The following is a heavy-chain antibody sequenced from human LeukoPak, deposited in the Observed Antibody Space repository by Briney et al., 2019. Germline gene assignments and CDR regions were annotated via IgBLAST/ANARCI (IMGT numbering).Heavy chain of an antibody. D-gene: IGHD3-22*01. J-gene: IGHJ6*03. CDR2: IYYSGST. CDR1: GGSISSYY. Sequence: PSETLSLTCTVSGGSISSYYWCWIRQPPGKGLEWIGYIYYSGSTNYNPSLKSRVTISVDTSKNQFSLKLSSVTAADTAVYYCAREKYYYDSSGYRDYMDVWGKGTTVTVSS. CDR3: AREKYYYDSSGYRDYMDV. V-gene: IGHV4-59*01.